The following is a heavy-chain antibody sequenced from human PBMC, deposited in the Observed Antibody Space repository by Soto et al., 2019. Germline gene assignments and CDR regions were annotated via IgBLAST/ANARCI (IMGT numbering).Heavy chain of an antibody. D-gene: IGHD6-19*01. Sequence: EVQLVESGGGLVQPGGSLRLSCAAYGFTFSDHYMQWVRQAPGKGLEWVARIRNKANSYTTIYAASVKGRFTISRDGSKNSLYLEMSSLRTEDTAVYYCSRGAEGKTPAGSLNYYYGMDVWGQGTTVTVSS. V-gene: IGHV3-72*01. CDR2: IRNKANSYTT. J-gene: IGHJ6*02. CDR1: GFTFSDHY. CDR3: SRGAEGKTPAGSLNYYYGMDV.